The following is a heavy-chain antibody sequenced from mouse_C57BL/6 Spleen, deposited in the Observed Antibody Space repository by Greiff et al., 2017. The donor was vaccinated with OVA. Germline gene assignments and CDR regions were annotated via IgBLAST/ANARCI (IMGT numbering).Heavy chain of an antibody. J-gene: IGHJ1*03. CDR2: INPSSGYT. CDR3: ARSGLPRYFDV. V-gene: IGHV1-7*01. CDR1: GYTFTSYW. Sequence: QVHVKQSGAELAKPGASVKLSCKASGYTFTSYWMHWVKQRPGQGLEWIGYINPSSGYTKYNQKFKDKATLTADKSSSTAYMQLSSLTYEDSAVYYCARSGLPRYFDVWGTGTTVTVSS. D-gene: IGHD5-5*01.